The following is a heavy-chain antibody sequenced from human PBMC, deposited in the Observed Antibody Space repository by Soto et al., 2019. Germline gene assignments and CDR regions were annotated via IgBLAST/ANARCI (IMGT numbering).Heavy chain of an antibody. V-gene: IGHV4-59*01. CDR1: GGSITHYY. Sequence: QVQLQESGPGLVKPSETLSLTCAVSGGSITHYYWAWIRQPPGQGLEWIGYIYNSVNTKYNPSLQGRVTILMDTPKSQFSLNLSSVTAADTAVYYCARDFIGVLTDMMDAGGMDVWGRGPTVTVSS. CDR2: IYNSVNT. J-gene: IGHJ6*01. D-gene: IGHD3-3*01. CDR3: ARDFIGVLTDMMDAGGMDV.